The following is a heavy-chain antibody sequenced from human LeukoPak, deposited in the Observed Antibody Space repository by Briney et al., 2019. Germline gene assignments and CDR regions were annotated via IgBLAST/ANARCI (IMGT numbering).Heavy chain of an antibody. V-gene: IGHV4-34*01. CDR3: VRGLKDDDSSGGHAFDI. CDR2: INHSGST. D-gene: IGHD3-22*01. J-gene: IGHJ3*02. CDR1: GDSFSGNY. Sequence: PSETLSLTCGVHGDSFSGNYWTWIRQPPGKGLEWIGEINHSGSTNYKSSLKSRVTISLDTSKNQFSLKLSSVTAADTAVYYCVRGLKDDDSSGGHAFDIWGQGTMVTVSS.